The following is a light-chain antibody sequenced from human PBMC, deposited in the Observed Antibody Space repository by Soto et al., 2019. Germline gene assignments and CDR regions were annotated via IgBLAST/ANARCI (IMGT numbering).Light chain of an antibody. J-gene: IGKJ2*01. CDR2: GAS. V-gene: IGKV3-20*01. CDR1: QSVTSNF. Sequence: ENVLTQSPGTLSLSPGERATLSCRASQSVTSNFLAWYQQKPGQAPRLLIYGASTSAAGVPDRFSGSGSGTDFTLTITRLEPEDFAVYYCQQDSSSPLRYTFGQGTKLGVK. CDR3: QQDSSSPLRYT.